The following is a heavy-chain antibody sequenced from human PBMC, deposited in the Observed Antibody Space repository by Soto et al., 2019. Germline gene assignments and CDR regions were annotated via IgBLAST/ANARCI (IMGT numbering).Heavy chain of an antibody. V-gene: IGHV1-46*01. Sequence: ASVKVSCEASGYTFTSYYIHWVRQAPGQGLEWMGIINPSGGSTSYAQKFQGRVTMTRDTSTSTVYMELSSLRSEDTAVYYCARGGSYYDSSGYYYFDYWGQGTLVTVSS. D-gene: IGHD3-22*01. CDR1: GYTFTSYY. J-gene: IGHJ4*02. CDR3: ARGGSYYDSSGYYYFDY. CDR2: INPSGGST.